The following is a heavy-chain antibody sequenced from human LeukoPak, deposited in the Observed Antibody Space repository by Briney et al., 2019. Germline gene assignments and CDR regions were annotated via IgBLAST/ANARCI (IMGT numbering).Heavy chain of an antibody. V-gene: IGHV3-33*01. CDR3: ARARGVSTGYRPIDY. CDR1: GFTFSTSG. Sequence: TGGSLRLSCAASGFTFSTSGMHWVRKAPGKGLEWVAVIWYDGSNKHYAESVKGRFSISRDNSKSTLYLQMNSLRAEDTAVYYCARARGVSTGYRPIDYWGQGTLVTVSS. J-gene: IGHJ4*02. CDR2: IWYDGSNK. D-gene: IGHD3-22*01.